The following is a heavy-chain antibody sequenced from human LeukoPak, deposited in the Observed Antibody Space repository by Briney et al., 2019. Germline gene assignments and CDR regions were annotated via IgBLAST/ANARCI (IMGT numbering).Heavy chain of an antibody. CDR3: ARLAVAGADTEDY. CDR2: IRSKANSYAT. CDR1: GFTFSGSA. Sequence: GGSLRLSCAASGFTFSGSAMHWVRQASGKGLEWVGRIRSKANSYATAYAASVKGRFTISRDDSKNTAYLQMNNLKTEDTAVYYCARLAVAGADTEDYWGQGTLVTVSS. V-gene: IGHV3-73*01. D-gene: IGHD6-19*01. J-gene: IGHJ4*02.